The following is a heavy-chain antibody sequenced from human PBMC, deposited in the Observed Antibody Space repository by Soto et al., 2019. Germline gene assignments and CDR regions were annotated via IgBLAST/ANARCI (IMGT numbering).Heavy chain of an antibody. CDR1: GYTFASYG. V-gene: IGHV1-18*01. J-gene: IGHJ4*02. CDR2: ISTYNGNT. CDR3: ERDHHGDYSSDY. D-gene: IGHD2-21*02. Sequence: QVQLVQSGAEVKKPGASVKVSCKASGYTFASYGISWVRQAPGQGLEWMGWISTYNGNTNYAQKLQGRVTMTTDTSTSTAYMELRSLRSADTAVYSCERDHHGDYSSDYWGQGTLVTVSS.